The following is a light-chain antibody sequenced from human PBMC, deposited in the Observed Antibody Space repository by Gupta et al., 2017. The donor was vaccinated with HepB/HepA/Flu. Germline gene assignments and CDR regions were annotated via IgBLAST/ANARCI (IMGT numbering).Light chain of an antibody. J-gene: IGKJ4*01. CDR2: GAS. CDR3: QQYGSSPPLT. CDR1: QSVSSNY. V-gene: IGKV3-20*01. Sequence: EIVLTQSPGTLSLSPGERATLSCRASQSVSSNYLAWYQQKPGQAPRLLIYGASSRATGIPARFSGSGSGTDFTLTISRLEPEDFAVYYCQQYGSSPPLTFGGGTKVEIK.